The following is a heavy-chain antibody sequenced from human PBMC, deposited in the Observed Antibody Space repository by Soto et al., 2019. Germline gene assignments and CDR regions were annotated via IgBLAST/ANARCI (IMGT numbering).Heavy chain of an antibody. CDR1: GFTFSSYV. CDR3: ARAISSGWYFDY. V-gene: IGHV3-30-3*01. J-gene: IGHJ4*02. Sequence: CLRPSCAACGFTFSSYVIHWVRQAPGKGLEWVAVISYDGTNKYYADSVKGRFTISRDNSKNTVSLQMSSLRPEDTAVYYCARAISSGWYFDYWGRGILVTVSS. D-gene: IGHD6-19*01. CDR2: ISYDGTNK.